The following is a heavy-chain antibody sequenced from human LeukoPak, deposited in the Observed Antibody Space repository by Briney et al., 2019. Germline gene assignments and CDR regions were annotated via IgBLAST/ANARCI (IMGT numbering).Heavy chain of an antibody. V-gene: IGHV1-2*02. CDR1: GYTFTGYY. J-gene: IGHJ4*02. CDR2: INPNSGGT. D-gene: IGHD2-2*01. CDR3: ARDEDIVVVPAAPFDY. Sequence: ASVKVSCKASGYTFTGYYMHWVRQAPGQGLEWMGWINPNSGGTNYAQKFQGRVTMTRDTSISTAYMELSRLRSDDTAVYYCARDEDIVVVPAAPFDYWGQGTLVTVSS.